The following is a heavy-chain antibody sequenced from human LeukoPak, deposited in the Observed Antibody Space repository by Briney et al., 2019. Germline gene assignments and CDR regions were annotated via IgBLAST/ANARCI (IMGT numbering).Heavy chain of an antibody. J-gene: IGHJ4*02. Sequence: TSETLSLTCAVYGGSFSGYYWSWIRQPPGKGLEWIGEINHSGSTNYNPSLKSRVTISVDTSKNQFSLKLSSVTAADTAVYYCARDPIVTSSPVGFDYWGQGTLVTVSS. CDR3: ARDPIVTSSPVGFDY. D-gene: IGHD5-12*01. V-gene: IGHV4-34*01. CDR1: GGSFSGYY. CDR2: INHSGST.